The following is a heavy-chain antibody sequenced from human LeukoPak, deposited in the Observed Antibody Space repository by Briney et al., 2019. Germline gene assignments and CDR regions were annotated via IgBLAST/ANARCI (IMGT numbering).Heavy chain of an antibody. J-gene: IGHJ4*02. CDR1: GFTFSSYA. V-gene: IGHV3-23*01. Sequence: GGSLRLSCAASGFTFSSYAMSWVRQAPGKGLEWVSTFSGSGGSTHYADSVKGRFTISRDNSKNTLYLQMNSLRAEDTAVYYCARRLGFGELSPHYDYWGQGTLVTVSS. D-gene: IGHD3-10*01. CDR2: FSGSGGST. CDR3: ARRLGFGELSPHYDY.